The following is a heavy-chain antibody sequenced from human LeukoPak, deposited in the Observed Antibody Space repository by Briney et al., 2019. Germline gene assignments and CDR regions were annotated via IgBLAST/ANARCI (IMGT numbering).Heavy chain of an antibody. CDR2: IYPGDSET. V-gene: IGHV5-51*01. J-gene: IGHJ4*02. CDR1: GYSFSTYW. Sequence: GESLKISCRAFGYSFSTYWIGWVRQMPGKGLEWMGIIYPGDSETIYSPSFQGQVTMSADRSINTVYLQWTGLKASDTAIYYCARTDPYFDYWGQGSLVTVSS. CDR3: ARTDPYFDY.